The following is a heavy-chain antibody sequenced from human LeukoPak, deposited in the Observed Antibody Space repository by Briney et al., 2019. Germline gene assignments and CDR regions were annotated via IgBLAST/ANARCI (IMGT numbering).Heavy chain of an antibody. V-gene: IGHV4-39*01. CDR2: IYYSGST. J-gene: IGHJ3*02. CDR1: GGSISSSSYY. CDR3: ASPRGLMYYYDSSGYYSNAFDI. Sequence: PSETLSLTCTVSGGSISSSSYYWGWIRQPPGKGLEWIGSIYYSGSTYYNPSLKSRVTISVDTSKNQFSLKLSSVTAADTAVYYCASPRGLMYYYDSSGYYSNAFDIWGQETMVTVSS. D-gene: IGHD3-22*01.